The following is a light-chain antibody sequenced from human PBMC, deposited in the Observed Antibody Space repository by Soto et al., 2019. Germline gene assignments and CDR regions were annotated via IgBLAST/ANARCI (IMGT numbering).Light chain of an antibody. J-gene: IGKJ2*01. Sequence: EMVMTQSPATRYLYPGERATLSCSASEGVGRNLAWYQQKPGQAPRLLIYGASTRATAIPPRFSGTGSGTDFTLTISSLQSEDLAVYYCQHYNNWPPDTFGQGTKVDIK. CDR1: EGVGRN. CDR2: GAS. V-gene: IGKV3-15*01. CDR3: QHYNNWPPDT.